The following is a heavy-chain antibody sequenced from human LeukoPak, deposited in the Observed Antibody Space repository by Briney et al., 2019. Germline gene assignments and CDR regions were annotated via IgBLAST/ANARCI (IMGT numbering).Heavy chain of an antibody. J-gene: IGHJ6*02. V-gene: IGHV3-23*01. CDR3: ARGRDYTMDV. CDR2: ILLGGGGGQT. CDR1: VSTTTSDA. D-gene: IGHD4-11*01. Sequence: GGSLRLSCAVTVSTTTSDALNWVGQAPGKGVEWVSAILLGGGGGQTYYTDSVKGRFTISRDSSNNTLYLQMNSLRVEDTALYYCARGRDYTMDVWGQGTTVTVSS.